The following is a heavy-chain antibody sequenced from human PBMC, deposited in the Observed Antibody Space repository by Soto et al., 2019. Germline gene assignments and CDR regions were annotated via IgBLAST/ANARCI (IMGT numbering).Heavy chain of an antibody. Sequence: QVQLVESGGGVVQPGRSLRLSCAASGFTFSSYGMHWVRQAPGKGLEWVAVMSYDGSNNYADSVKGRFTISRDNSQNMLYLQMNSLRAEDTAVYYCARTNIVLVHSGLDYWGQGTLVTVSS. J-gene: IGHJ4*02. D-gene: IGHD2-2*01. CDR1: GFTFSSYG. CDR3: ARTNIVLVHSGLDY. V-gene: IGHV3-30*03. CDR2: MSYDGSN.